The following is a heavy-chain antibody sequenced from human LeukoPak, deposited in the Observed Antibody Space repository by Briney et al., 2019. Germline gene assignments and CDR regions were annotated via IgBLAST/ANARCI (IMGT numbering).Heavy chain of an antibody. V-gene: IGHV1-18*01. CDR1: GYIFTNYG. Sequence: GASVTVSFKTSGYIFTNYGMTWVRQAHGQGLEWMGWISTYNGNTNYAQKVQGRVTRSTDTPTTTAYMELRNLRSDDTAVYYCARADYCTGSSCYPSNYWGQGTLVTVSS. CDR3: ARADYCTGSSCYPSNY. CDR2: ISTYNGNT. J-gene: IGHJ4*02. D-gene: IGHD2-15*01.